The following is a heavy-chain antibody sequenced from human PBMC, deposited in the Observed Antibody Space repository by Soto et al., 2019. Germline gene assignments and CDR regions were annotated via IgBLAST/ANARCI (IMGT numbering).Heavy chain of an antibody. V-gene: IGHV1-18*01. CDR3: ARDRVVVPAAEDGADY. J-gene: IGHJ4*02. Sequence: ASVKVSCKASGYTFTSYGISWVRQAPGQGLEWMGWISAYNGNTNYAQKLQGRITMTTDTSTSTAYMELRSLRSDDAAVYYCARDRVVVPAAEDGADYWGQGTLVTVSS. CDR2: ISAYNGNT. D-gene: IGHD2-2*01. CDR1: GYTFTSYG.